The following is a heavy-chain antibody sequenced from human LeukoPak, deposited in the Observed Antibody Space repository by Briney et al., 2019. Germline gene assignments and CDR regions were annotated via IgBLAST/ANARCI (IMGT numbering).Heavy chain of an antibody. J-gene: IGHJ4*02. CDR1: GFTFSAYF. V-gene: IGHV3-64D*06. CDR2: ISSNEYDT. CDR3: VKDLNGTWSFDY. Sequence: GVLRLSCSASGFTFSAYFMHWVRQAPGKGLEYVSSISSNEYDTYYADSVKGRFTISRDNSKNTLFLQMSSLRAEDTAVYYCVKDLNGTWSFDYWGQGTLVTVSS. D-gene: IGHD2-8*01.